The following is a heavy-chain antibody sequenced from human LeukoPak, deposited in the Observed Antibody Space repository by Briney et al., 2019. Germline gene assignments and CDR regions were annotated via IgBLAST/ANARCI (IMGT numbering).Heavy chain of an antibody. CDR2: INPSGGST. D-gene: IGHD3-10*01. J-gene: IGHJ4*02. V-gene: IGHV1-46*01. CDR1: GYTFTSYY. Sequence: GASVKVSCKASGYTFTSYYMHWVRQAPGQGLEWMGIINPSGGSTSYAQKFQGRATMTRDTSTSTVYMELRSLRSEDTAVYYCAREVGYYGSGSYWGQGTLVTVSS. CDR3: AREVGYYGSGSY.